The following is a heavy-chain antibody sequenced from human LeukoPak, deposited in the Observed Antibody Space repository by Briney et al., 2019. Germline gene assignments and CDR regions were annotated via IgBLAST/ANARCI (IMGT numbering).Heavy chain of an antibody. V-gene: IGHV4-61*02. Sequence: SETLSLTCTVSGGSISSGSYYWSWIRQPAGKGLEWIGRIYTSGSTNYNPSLKSRVTISVDTSKNQFSLKLSSVTAADTAVYYCARGPSSLEAWGQGTLVTVSS. CDR1: GGSISSGSYY. J-gene: IGHJ5*02. CDR3: ARGPSSLEA. CDR2: IYTSGST. D-gene: IGHD6-6*01.